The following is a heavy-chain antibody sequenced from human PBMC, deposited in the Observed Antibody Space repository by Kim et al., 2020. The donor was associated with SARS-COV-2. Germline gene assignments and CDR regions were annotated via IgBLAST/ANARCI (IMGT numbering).Heavy chain of an antibody. D-gene: IGHD3-10*02. J-gene: IGHJ3*01. Sequence: GGSLRLSCSASGFTFTNYGFHWVRQAPGKGLEWVTAISYEGSKRYYAESVKGRFAISTDSSRNTVYLVMNSLRAEDTAVYYCARRRRVFLFTEDDAFDVWGQGTLVTVSS. V-gene: IGHV3-30*03. CDR1: GFTFTNYG. CDR2: ISYEGSKR. CDR3: ARRRRVFLFTEDDAFDV.